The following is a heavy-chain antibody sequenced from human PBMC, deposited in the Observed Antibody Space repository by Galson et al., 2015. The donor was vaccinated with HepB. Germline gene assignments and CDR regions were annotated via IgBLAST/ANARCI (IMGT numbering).Heavy chain of an antibody. J-gene: IGHJ4*02. D-gene: IGHD3-16*01. CDR2: ITPYNGST. CDR3: AREGRYGLDY. Sequence: SVKVSCKASGYTFTSYSGSYSISWVRQAPGQGLEWMGWITPYNGSTNYAQKLQGRVTMTTDISTSTAYMELTSLRSDDTAVYYCAREGRYGLDYWGPGTLVTVSS. V-gene: IGHV1-18*04. CDR1: GYTFTSYS.